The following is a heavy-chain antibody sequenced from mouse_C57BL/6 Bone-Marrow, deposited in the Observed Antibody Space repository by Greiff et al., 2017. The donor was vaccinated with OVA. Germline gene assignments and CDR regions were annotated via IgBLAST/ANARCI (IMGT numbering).Heavy chain of an antibody. CDR2: INPNNGGT. D-gene: IGHD2-13*01. Sequence: EVQLQESGPELVKPGASVKMSCKASGYTFTDYNMHWVKQSHGKSLEWIGNINPNNGGTSYNQKFKGKATLTVNKSSSTAYMELRRLTSEDSAVYYAAGDYDEALGYYSAMDYWGQGTSVTVSS. CDR1: GYTFTDYN. V-gene: IGHV1-22*01. J-gene: IGHJ4*01. CDR3: AGDYDEALGYYSAMDY.